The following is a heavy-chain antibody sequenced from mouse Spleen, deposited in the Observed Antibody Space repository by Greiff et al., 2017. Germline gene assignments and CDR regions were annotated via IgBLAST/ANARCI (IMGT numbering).Heavy chain of an antibody. Sequence: EVKVEESGGGLVKPGGSLKLSCAASGFTFSSYAMSWVRQTPEKRLEWVATISSGGSYTYYPDSVKGRFTFSRDNAKNTLYMQMSRLRCEDTAMYYCARWRAWFAYWGQGTLVTVSA. CDR2: ISSGGSYT. J-gene: IGHJ3*01. CDR1: GFTFSSYA. V-gene: IGHV5-9-1*01. CDR3: ARWRAWFAY.